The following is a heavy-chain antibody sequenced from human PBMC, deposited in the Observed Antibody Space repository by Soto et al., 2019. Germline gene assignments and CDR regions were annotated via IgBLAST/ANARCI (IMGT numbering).Heavy chain of an antibody. CDR1: GYTFTSYY. Sequence: QVQLVQSGAEVKKPGASVKVSCKASGYTFTSYYMHWVRQAPGQGLEWMGIINPSGGSTSYAQKFQGRVSMTRHTSTSTVYMELSSLRSADTAVYYCARKNYYEAFDYWGQGALVTVSS. V-gene: IGHV1-46*01. CDR2: INPSGGST. CDR3: ARKNYYEAFDY. J-gene: IGHJ4*02. D-gene: IGHD3-22*01.